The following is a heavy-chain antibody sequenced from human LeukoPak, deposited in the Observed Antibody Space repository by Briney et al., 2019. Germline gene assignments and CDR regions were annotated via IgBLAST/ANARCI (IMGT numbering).Heavy chain of an antibody. D-gene: IGHD6-19*01. V-gene: IGHV4-61*01. Sequence: SETLSLTCTVSGGSVSSGSYYWSWIRQPPGKGLEWIGYIYYSGSTNYNPSLKSRVTILVDTSKNQFSLKLSSVTAADTAVYYCARVSRGSGWYVWFDPWGQGTLVTVSA. J-gene: IGHJ5*02. CDR2: IYYSGST. CDR1: GGSVSSGSYY. CDR3: ARVSRGSGWYVWFDP.